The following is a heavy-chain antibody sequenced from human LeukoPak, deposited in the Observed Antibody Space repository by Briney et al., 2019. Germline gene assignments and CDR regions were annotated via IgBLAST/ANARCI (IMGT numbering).Heavy chain of an antibody. Sequence: SGGSLRLSCAASGLTFSNYAMHWVRQAPGKGLEWVAVISDDGNNKFYADSVKGRFTISRDNSKNSLLLEMNGLRVEDTAMYYCARGAIIAAPGDYYYGADVWGQGTAVTVSS. D-gene: IGHD2-15*01. CDR1: GLTFSNYA. V-gene: IGHV3-30*04. CDR3: ARGAIIAAPGDYYYGADV. J-gene: IGHJ6*02. CDR2: ISDDGNNK.